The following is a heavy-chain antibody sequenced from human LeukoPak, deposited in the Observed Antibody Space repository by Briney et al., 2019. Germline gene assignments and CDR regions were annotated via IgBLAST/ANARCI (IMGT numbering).Heavy chain of an antibody. J-gene: IGHJ6*03. Sequence: SETLSLTCTVSGGSISSSSYYWGWIRQPPGKGLEWIGSIYYSGSTYYNPSLKSRVTISVDTSKNQFSLKLSSVTAADTAVYYCARNGGWYGYYYYMDVWGKGTTVTVSS. CDR1: GGSISSSSYY. V-gene: IGHV4-39*07. D-gene: IGHD6-19*01. CDR3: ARNGGWYGYYYYMDV. CDR2: IYYSGST.